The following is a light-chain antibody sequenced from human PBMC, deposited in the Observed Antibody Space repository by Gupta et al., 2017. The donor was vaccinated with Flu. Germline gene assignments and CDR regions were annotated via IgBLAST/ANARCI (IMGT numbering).Light chain of an antibody. CDR1: QSISSY. CDR3: QQSYSTPPT. CDR2: AAS. J-gene: IGKJ5*01. V-gene: IGKV1-39*01. Sequence: DIQMTQSPSSLSASVGDRVTITCRASQSISSYLNWYQQKPGKAPKLLIYAASSLQSGVPSRFSGSGSGTDFTLTISSLQPEDFATYYCQQSYSTPPTFVPWTRLKIK.